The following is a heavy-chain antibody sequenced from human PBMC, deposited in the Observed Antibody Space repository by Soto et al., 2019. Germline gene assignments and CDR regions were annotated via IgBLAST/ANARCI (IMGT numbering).Heavy chain of an antibody. CDR1: GGTFSGYA. J-gene: IGHJ6*02. CDR3: ARARIAAAGTGYYYSVMDV. Sequence: QVQLEQSGAEVKKPGSSVKVSCKASGGTFSGYAMSWVRQAPGQGLEWMGGIVPRFNTPNYAQKFQGRVTITADESTTTAYMELSSLRSEATAVDYCARARIAAAGTGYYYSVMDVWGQGTTVTVSS. CDR2: IVPRFNTP. V-gene: IGHV1-69*01. D-gene: IGHD6-13*01.